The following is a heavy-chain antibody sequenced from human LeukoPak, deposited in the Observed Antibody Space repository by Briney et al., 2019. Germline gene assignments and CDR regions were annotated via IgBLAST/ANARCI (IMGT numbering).Heavy chain of an antibody. D-gene: IGHD3-16*02. CDR1: GFTFSSYA. CDR3: TKGGGYDYVWGSYRYTGGGAFDI. CDR2: ISGSGGST. J-gene: IGHJ3*02. V-gene: IGHV3-23*01. Sequence: PGGSLRLSCAASGFTFSSYAMSWVRQAPGKGLEWVSAISGSGGSTYYADSVKGRFTISRDNSKNTLYLQMNSLRAEDTAVYYCTKGGGYDYVWGSYRYTGGGAFDIWGQGKMVTVSS.